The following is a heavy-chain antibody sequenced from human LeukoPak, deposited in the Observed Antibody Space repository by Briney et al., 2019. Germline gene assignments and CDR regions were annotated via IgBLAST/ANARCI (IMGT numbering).Heavy chain of an antibody. D-gene: IGHD3-3*01. CDR2: INPNSGDT. CDR1: GYTFTGYY. CDR3: ARGYWSGSYGY. Sequence: ASVKVSCEASGYTFTGYYIHWVRQAPGQGLEWMGWINPNSGDTSYAQKFQGRVTMTRDTSISTAYMELSSLRSEDTAVYYCARGYWSGSYGYWGQGTLVTVSS. V-gene: IGHV1-2*02. J-gene: IGHJ4*02.